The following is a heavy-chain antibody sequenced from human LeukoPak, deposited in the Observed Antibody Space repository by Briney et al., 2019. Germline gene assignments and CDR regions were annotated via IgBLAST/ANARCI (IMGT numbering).Heavy chain of an antibody. V-gene: IGHV3-21*01. J-gene: IGHJ4*02. CDR2: INGDSSYI. CDR3: ARPPAAPYGD. D-gene: IGHD2-2*01. Sequence: GGSLRLSCAHSVFRFSAYAIEWVRQAPGKGLEWVSSINGDSSYIYYADSVKGRFTIARDNARNSLHLQMNSLRAEDTAVYYCARPPAAPYGDWGQGTLVTVSS. CDR1: VFRFSAYA.